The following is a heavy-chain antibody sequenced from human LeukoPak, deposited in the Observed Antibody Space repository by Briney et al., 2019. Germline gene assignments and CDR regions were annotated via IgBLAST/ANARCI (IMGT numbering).Heavy chain of an antibody. CDR3: ARDHQSSGWPTVDAFDI. V-gene: IGHV4-39*02. Sequence: PSETLSLTCTVSGASVSGSAYYWGWIRQPPGKGLEWIGNIYYSGSTYYNESLESRVTISIDTSKNQFSLKLNSVTAADTAMYYCARDHQSSGWPTVDAFDIWGQGTMVTVSS. D-gene: IGHD6-19*01. CDR1: GASVSGSAYY. J-gene: IGHJ3*02. CDR2: IYYSGST.